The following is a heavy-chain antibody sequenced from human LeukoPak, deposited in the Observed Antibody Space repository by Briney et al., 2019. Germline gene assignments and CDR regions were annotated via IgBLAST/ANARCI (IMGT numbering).Heavy chain of an antibody. CDR1: GGSISSYY. V-gene: IGHV4-4*07. CDR3: ARDLGYSSGWSGVYFDY. Sequence: SETLSLTCTVSGGSISSYYWSWIRQPAGKGLEWIGRIYTSGSTNYNPPLKSRVTMSVDTSKNQFSLRLSSVTAADTAVYYCARDLGYSSGWSGVYFDYWGQGTLVTVSS. D-gene: IGHD6-19*01. CDR2: IYTSGST. J-gene: IGHJ4*02.